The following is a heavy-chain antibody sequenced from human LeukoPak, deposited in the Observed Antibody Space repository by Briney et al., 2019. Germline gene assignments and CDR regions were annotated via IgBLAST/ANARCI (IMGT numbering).Heavy chain of an antibody. D-gene: IGHD3-3*01. CDR1: GGSFSGYY. J-gene: IGHJ3*02. CDR2: INHSGST. V-gene: IGHV4-34*01. CDR3: ARTRKVWSGYFAFDN. Sequence: YPSETLSLTCAVYGGSFSGYYWSWIRQPPGKGLEWIGEINHSGSTNYNPSLKSRVTISVDTSKNQFSLKLSSVTAADTAVYYCARTRKVWSGYFAFDNWGQGTMITVSS.